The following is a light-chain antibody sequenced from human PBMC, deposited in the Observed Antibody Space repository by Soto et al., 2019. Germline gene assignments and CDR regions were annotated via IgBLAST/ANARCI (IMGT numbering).Light chain of an antibody. CDR3: QQYGSSPPIT. CDR2: GAS. J-gene: IGKJ5*01. V-gene: IGKV3-15*01. Sequence: IVMTQSPATLSVSPWERATLSCRASQSVYNNLAWYQQKPGQAPRLLIYGASTRATGIPARFSGSGSGTEFTLTISRLEPEDFAVYDCQQYGSSPPITFGQGTRLEI. CDR1: QSVYNN.